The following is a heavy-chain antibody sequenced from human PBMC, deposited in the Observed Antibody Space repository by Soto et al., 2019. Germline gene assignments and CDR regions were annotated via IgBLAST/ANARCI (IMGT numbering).Heavy chain of an antibody. V-gene: IGHV4-59*01. CDR3: ARARWFGEFDY. J-gene: IGHJ4*02. D-gene: IGHD3-10*01. Sequence: SETLSLTCTVSGGSISSYYWSWIRQPPGKGLEWIGYIYYSGSTNYNPSLKSRVTISVDTSKNQFFLKLSSVTAADTAVYYCARARWFGEFDYWGQGTLVTVSS. CDR2: IYYSGST. CDR1: GGSISSYY.